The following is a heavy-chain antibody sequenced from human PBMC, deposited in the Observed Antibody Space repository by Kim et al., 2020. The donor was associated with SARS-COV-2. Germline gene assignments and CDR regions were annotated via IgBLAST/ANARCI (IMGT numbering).Heavy chain of an antibody. CDR3: ARDPYGSSGYYFVY. D-gene: IGHD3-22*01. Sequence: ADSVKGRFTISRDNAKNSLYLQMNSLRAEDTAVYFCARDPYGSSGYYFVYWGQGTLVTVSS. V-gene: IGHV3-11*04. J-gene: IGHJ4*02.